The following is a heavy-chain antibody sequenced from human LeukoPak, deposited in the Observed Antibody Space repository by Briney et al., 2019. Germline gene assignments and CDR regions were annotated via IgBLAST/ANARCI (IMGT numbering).Heavy chain of an antibody. D-gene: IGHD2-15*01. CDR3: ARFCSGGGCYYYSLDV. V-gene: IGHV4-59*01. J-gene: IGHJ6*02. CDR1: GGSISSYY. Sequence: PSETLSLTCTVSGGSISSYYWSWIRQPPGKGLEWIGYISYSGSTNYNPSLKSRVTMSVDTSKNQFSLNLSSVTTADTAVYNCARFCSGGGCYYYSLDVWGQGTTVTVSS. CDR2: ISYSGST.